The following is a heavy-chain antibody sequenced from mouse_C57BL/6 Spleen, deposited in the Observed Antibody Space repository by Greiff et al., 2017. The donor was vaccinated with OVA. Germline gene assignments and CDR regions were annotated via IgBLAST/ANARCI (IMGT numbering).Heavy chain of an antibody. D-gene: IGHD1-1*01. J-gene: IGHJ1*03. CDR1: GYTFTSYW. CDR2: IDPSDSYT. CDR3: AKNSSWGYFDV. Sequence: QVQLQQSGAELVMPGASVKLSCKASGYTFTSYWMHWVKQRPGQGLAWIGEIDPSDSYTNYNQKFKGKSTLTVDKSSSTAYMQLSSLTSEDSAVYYCAKNSSWGYFDVWGTGTTVTVSS. V-gene: IGHV1-69*01.